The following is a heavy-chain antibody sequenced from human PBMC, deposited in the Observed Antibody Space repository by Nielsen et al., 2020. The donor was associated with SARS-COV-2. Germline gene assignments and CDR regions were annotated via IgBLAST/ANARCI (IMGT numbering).Heavy chain of an antibody. V-gene: IGHV3-21*01. Sequence: WIRQPPGKGLEWVSSISSSSSYIYYADSVKGRFTISRDNAKNSLYLQMNSLRAEDTAVYYCARDQCSGGSCYYYYYYYGMDVWAKGPRSPSP. CDR2: ISSSSSYI. J-gene: IGHJ6*02. CDR3: ARDQCSGGSCYYYYYYYGMDV. D-gene: IGHD2-15*01.